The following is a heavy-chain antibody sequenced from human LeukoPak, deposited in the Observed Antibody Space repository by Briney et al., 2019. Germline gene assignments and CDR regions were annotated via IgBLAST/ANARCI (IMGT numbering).Heavy chain of an antibody. Sequence: PSETLSLTCSVSGGSIGTFHWHWIRQPPGKGLEWIGYIFTTEVTNYSPSLKSRVTISVDTSKNQFSLRLSSVTAADTAVCYCARSDGIVGEEAWFDPWGQGTLVTVSS. V-gene: IGHV4-4*09. CDR2: IFTTEVT. J-gene: IGHJ5*02. D-gene: IGHD1-26*01. CDR1: GGSIGTFH. CDR3: ARSDGIVGEEAWFDP.